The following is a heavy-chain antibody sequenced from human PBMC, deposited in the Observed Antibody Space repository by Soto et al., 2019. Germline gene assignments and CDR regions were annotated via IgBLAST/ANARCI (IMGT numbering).Heavy chain of an antibody. J-gene: IGHJ4*02. D-gene: IGHD5-18*01. Sequence: GSLRLSCAASGITFSSYALSWVRQAPGKGLEWVSAISGSGKSTYYADSVKGRFTISRDTSKSTLYLHMTSLRADDTAKYYCAKEAGGGTAMVTSYFDYWGQGTLVTVSS. CDR1: GITFSSYA. CDR3: AKEAGGGTAMVTSYFDY. CDR2: ISGSGKST. V-gene: IGHV3-23*01.